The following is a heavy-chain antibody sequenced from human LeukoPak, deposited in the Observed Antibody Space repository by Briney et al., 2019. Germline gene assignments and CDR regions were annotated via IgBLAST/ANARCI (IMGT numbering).Heavy chain of an antibody. V-gene: IGHV4-4*07. D-gene: IGHD2-2*01. Sequence: SETLSLTCTVSGGSISSRYWSWIRQPAGKGLEWIGRISASGSINYNPSLKSRVTMSVDTSKNQFSLKVNSVTAADTAVYYCARDTAMRWFDPWGQGTLVTVSS. J-gene: IGHJ5*02. CDR2: ISASGSI. CDR1: GGSISSRY. CDR3: ARDTAMRWFDP.